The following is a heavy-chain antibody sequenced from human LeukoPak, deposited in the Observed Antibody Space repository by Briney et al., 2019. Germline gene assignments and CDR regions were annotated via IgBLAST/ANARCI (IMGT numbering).Heavy chain of an antibody. CDR2: INPNSGGT. CDR1: GYTFTGYY. D-gene: IGHD3-3*01. Sequence: GASVKVSCKASGYTFTGYYMHWLRQAPGQGLEWMEWINPNSGGTNYAQKFQGRVTMTRDTSISTAYMELSRLRSDDTAVYYCARVRPLYYDFWSGYHYQSPLDAFDISGQGTMVTVSS. CDR3: ARVRPLYYDFWSGYHYQSPLDAFDI. V-gene: IGHV1-2*02. J-gene: IGHJ3*02.